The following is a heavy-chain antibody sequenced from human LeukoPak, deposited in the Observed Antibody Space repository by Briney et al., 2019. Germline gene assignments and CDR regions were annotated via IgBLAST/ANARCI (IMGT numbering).Heavy chain of an antibody. CDR2: INHSGST. V-gene: IGHV4-34*01. Sequence: SETLSLTCAVYGGSFSGYYWSWTRQPPGKGLEWIGEINHSGSTNYNPSLKSRVTISVDTSKNRFSLKLSSVTAADTAVYYCARIGSGYYYVTWGQGTLVTVSS. CDR3: ARIGSGYYYVT. D-gene: IGHD3-22*01. J-gene: IGHJ5*02. CDR1: GGSFSGYY.